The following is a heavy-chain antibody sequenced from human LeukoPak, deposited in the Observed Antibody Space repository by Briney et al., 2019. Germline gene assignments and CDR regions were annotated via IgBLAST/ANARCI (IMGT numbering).Heavy chain of an antibody. J-gene: IGHJ4*02. CDR3: AKGGLARGSGNYYDY. CDR2: ISSSGSST. CDR1: GLTFRSLA. V-gene: IGHV3-23*01. D-gene: IGHD6-19*01. Sequence: PGGSLRLSCAVSGLTFRSLAINWVRQAPGKGPEWVSGISSSGSSTYYADSVKGRFSISRDNSKNTLYLRMDSLTVEDTAVYYCAKGGLARGSGNYYDYWGQGTLVTVSS.